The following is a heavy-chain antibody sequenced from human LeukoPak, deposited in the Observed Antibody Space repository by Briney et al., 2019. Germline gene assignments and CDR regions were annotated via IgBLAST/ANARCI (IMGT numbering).Heavy chain of an antibody. D-gene: IGHD6-13*01. CDR1: GFTFSNYY. CDR3: AKDRTPYSSYFDY. CDR2: ISYDGSNK. V-gene: IGHV3-30*18. Sequence: PERSLRLSCAASGFTFSNYYMHWGRQAPGKGLEWVAVISYDGSNKYYADSVKGRFTISRDNSKNTLYPQMNSLRAEDTAVYYCAKDRTPYSSYFDYWGQGTLVTVSS. J-gene: IGHJ4*02.